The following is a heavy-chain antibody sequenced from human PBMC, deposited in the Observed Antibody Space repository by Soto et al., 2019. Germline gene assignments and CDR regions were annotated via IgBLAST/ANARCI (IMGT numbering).Heavy chain of an antibody. Sequence: PSETLSLTCTVSGGSISSGGYYWSWIRQHPGKGLEWIGYIYYSGSTYYNPPLKSRVTISVDTSKNQFSLKLSSVTAADTAVYYCASSPVSDWFDPWGQGTLVTVSS. V-gene: IGHV4-31*03. CDR3: ASSPVSDWFDP. D-gene: IGHD3-3*01. CDR1: GGSISSGGYY. J-gene: IGHJ5*02. CDR2: IYYSGST.